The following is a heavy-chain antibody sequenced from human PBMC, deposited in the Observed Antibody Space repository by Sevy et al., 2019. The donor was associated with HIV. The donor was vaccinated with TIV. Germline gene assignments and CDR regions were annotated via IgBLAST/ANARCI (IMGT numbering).Heavy chain of an antibody. Sequence: GESLKISCAAAGFSFTSYEINWVRQAPGKGLGGVSYISSRGTTKYFADSFKGPFTIPRDNAKNSLFLQMNSLRAEDTAVYDCARSGIGISGLTGAMDVWGQGTTVTVSS. J-gene: IGHJ6*02. CDR3: ARSGIGISGLTGAMDV. V-gene: IGHV3-48*03. CDR2: ISSRGTTK. CDR1: GFSFTSYE. D-gene: IGHD2-15*01.